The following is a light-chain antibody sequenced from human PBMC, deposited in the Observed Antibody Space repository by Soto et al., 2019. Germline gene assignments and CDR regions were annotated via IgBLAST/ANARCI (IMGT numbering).Light chain of an antibody. CDR1: SSDVGSYNY. Sequence: QSVLTQPASVSGSPGQSITISCTGTSSDVGSYNYVSWYQQYPGKAPKLMIYDVSNRPSGVSYRFSGSKSGNTASLTISGLPAPDAADYYSGSYTTSSTHVVFGGGTKLTVL. CDR2: DVS. V-gene: IGLV2-14*01. J-gene: IGLJ3*02. CDR3: GSYTTSSTHVV.